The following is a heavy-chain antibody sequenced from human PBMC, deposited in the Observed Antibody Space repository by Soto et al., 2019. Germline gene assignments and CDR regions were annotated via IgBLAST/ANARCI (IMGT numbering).Heavy chain of an antibody. CDR1: GFTFSSYA. V-gene: IGHV3-23*01. Sequence: GGSLRLSCAASGFTFSSYAMSWVRQAPGKGLEWVSAISGSGGSTYYADSVKGRFTISRDNSKDTLYLQMNSLRAEDTAVYYCAKDTCSSRHGNKYVDYRGQRTLGTV. D-gene: IGHD6-13*01. J-gene: IGHJ4*01. CDR3: AKDTCSSRHGNKYVDY. CDR2: ISGSGGST.